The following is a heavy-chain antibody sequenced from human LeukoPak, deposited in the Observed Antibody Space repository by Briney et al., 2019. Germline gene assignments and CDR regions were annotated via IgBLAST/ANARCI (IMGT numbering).Heavy chain of an antibody. J-gene: IGHJ3*01. Sequence: SETLSLTCAVSGGSISSSGYSWGWIRQSPGKGLEWIGNISYPGSTHYNPSLKNRVTISIDTSKNQFSLNLKSVTAADTAVYYCARRQSGGGAFDLWGQGTMVTVS. CDR1: GGSISSSGYS. CDR3: ARRQSGGGAFDL. D-gene: IGHD1-26*01. CDR2: ISYPGST. V-gene: IGHV4-39*01.